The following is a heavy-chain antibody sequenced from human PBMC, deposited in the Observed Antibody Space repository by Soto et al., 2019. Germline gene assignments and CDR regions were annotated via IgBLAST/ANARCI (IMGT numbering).Heavy chain of an antibody. CDR2: ISHSGST. V-gene: IGHV4-38-2*02. Sequence: QSLTCAVSGYSLSSTFYWGWIRQPPGKGPEWIGSISHSGSTFYNPSLRSRVIISLATSKNRFFLILTSLTAADTAVYYCGRDPWEADGGITGCSEGDYWGQGTLVTVSS. J-gene: IGHJ4*02. CDR1: GYSLSSTFY. CDR3: GRDPWEADGGITGCSEGDY. D-gene: IGHD2-2*01.